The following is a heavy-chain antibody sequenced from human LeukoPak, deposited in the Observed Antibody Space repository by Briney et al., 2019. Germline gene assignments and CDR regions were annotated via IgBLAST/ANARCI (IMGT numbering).Heavy chain of an antibody. J-gene: IGHJ4*02. CDR2: IKQDESEK. CDR3: ARDVAGSLDY. V-gene: IGHV3-7*01. CDR1: GFTFSSYW. D-gene: IGHD1-26*01. Sequence: GGSLRLSCVVSGFTFSSYWMAWVRQAPGKGLEWVANIKQDESEKNYVDSVKGRFTISRDNAKNSLFLQMNSLRVEDTAVYYCARDVAGSLDYWGQGTLVTVSS.